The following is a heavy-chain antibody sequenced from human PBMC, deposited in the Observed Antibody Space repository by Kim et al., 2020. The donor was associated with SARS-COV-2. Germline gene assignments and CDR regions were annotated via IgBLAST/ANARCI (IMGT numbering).Heavy chain of an antibody. D-gene: IGHD3-22*01. CDR2: IYYSGNT. CDR3: ARWASDYYVISGYYGDQYYFDY. J-gene: IGHJ4*02. V-gene: IGHV4-59*01. CDR1: GGSISSYY. Sequence: SETLSLTCTVSGGSISSYYWSWIRQPPGKGLEWIGYIYYSGNTNYNPSLKSRVTISVDTSKNQFSLNLSSVTAADTAVYYCARWASDYYVISGYYGDQYYFDYWGQGTLVPVSS.